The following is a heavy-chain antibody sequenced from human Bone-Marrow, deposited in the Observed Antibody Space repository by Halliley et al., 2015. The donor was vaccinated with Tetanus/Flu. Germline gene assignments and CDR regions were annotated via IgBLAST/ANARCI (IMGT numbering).Heavy chain of an antibody. CDR3: ASKTDGVFDT. CDR1: GFAFSSYW. V-gene: IGHV3-74*01. CDR2: INSAGTHT. Sequence: SLRLSCAASGFAFSSYWMHWVRQAPGKGLLWVARINSAGTHTAYADSVKGRFTISRDNSNNTLSLQMNGLRADDTAVYYCASKTDGVFDTWGQGTPVTVSS. D-gene: IGHD2-21*02. J-gene: IGHJ4*02.